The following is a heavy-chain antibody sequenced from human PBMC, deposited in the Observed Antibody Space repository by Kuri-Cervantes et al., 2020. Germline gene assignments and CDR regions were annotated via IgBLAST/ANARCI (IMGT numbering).Heavy chain of an antibody. V-gene: IGHV4-30-2*01. CDR2: IYHSGST. CDR3: ARGIIAVAGMPLS. Sequence: SCAVSGGSISSGGYSWSWVRQPPGKGLEWIGYIYHSGSTYYNPSLKSRVIISVDRSKNQFSLKLSSVTAADTAVYYCARGIIAVAGMPLSWGQGTLVTVSS. J-gene: IGHJ5*02. D-gene: IGHD6-19*01. CDR1: GGSISSGGYS.